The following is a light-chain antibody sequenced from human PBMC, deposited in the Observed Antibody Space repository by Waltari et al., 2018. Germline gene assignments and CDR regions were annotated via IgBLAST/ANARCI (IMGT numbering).Light chain of an antibody. CDR3: LQDYGYPRT. Sequence: AIQMTQSPSSLSASVGDRVPIPCRASQDIRNDLGWYQQKPGKAPKFLIYAASSLQSGVPSRFSGSGSGTDFTLTISSLQPEDFATYYCLQDYGYPRTFGQGTKVEVK. CDR1: QDIRND. V-gene: IGKV1-6*01. CDR2: AAS. J-gene: IGKJ1*01.